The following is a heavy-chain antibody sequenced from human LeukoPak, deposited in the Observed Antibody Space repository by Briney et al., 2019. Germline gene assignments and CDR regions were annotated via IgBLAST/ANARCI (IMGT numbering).Heavy chain of an antibody. CDR3: ARESRGIAARLDAFDI. D-gene: IGHD6-6*01. CDR2: INPSGGST. V-gene: IGHV1-46*01. Sequence: GASVKVSCKASGYTFTSYYMHWVRQAPGQGLEWMGIINPSGGSTSYAQKFQGRVTMTRDMSTSTVYMELSSLRSEDTAVYYCARESRGIAARLDAFDIWGQGTMVTVSS. J-gene: IGHJ3*02. CDR1: GYTFTSYY.